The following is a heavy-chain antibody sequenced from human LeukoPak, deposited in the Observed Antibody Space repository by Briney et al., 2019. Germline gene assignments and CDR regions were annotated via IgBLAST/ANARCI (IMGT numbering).Heavy chain of an antibody. Sequence: SETLSLTCTVSGGSISSYHWSWIRQPPGKGLEWIGFFYYSGSTNYNPSLKSRVTISVDTSKNQFSLKLSSVTAADTAVYYCARAPYGSATNNYYMDVWGKGTTVTVSS. J-gene: IGHJ6*03. CDR3: ARAPYGSATNNYYMDV. CDR2: FYYSGST. D-gene: IGHD3-10*01. V-gene: IGHV4-59*01. CDR1: GGSISSYH.